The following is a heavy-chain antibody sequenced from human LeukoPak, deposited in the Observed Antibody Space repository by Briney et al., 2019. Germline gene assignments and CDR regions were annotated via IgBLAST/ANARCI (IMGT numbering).Heavy chain of an antibody. CDR2: IGTAGDT. Sequence: GGSLRLSCAASGFTFSSYDMHWVRQATGKGLEWVSAIGTAGDTYYPGSVKGRFTISRENAKNSLYLQMNSLRAGDTAVYYCAKDNYGSGSYYGNFDYWGQGALVTVSS. D-gene: IGHD3-10*01. CDR1: GFTFSSYD. J-gene: IGHJ4*02. CDR3: AKDNYGSGSYYGNFDY. V-gene: IGHV3-13*01.